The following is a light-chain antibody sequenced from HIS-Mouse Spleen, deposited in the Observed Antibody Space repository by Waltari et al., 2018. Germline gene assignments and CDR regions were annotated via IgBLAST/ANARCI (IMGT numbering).Light chain of an antibody. CDR2: QDS. Sequence: SYELTQPPSVSVSPGPTASITCPGDTLGDQYACWYQQKPGQSPVLVIYQDSKRPSGIPERFSGSNSGNTATLTISGTQAMDEADYYCQAWDSSYSVFGGGTKLTVL. CDR3: QAWDSSYSV. CDR1: TLGDQY. V-gene: IGLV3-1*01. J-gene: IGLJ2*01.